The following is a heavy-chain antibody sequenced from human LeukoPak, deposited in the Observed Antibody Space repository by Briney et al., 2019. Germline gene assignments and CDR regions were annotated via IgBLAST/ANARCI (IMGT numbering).Heavy chain of an antibody. CDR2: ISGSGAGT. J-gene: IGHJ6*03. CDR3: ARAGSSGNYYYYYMDV. Sequence: GGSLRLSCAASGFTFSSYAMSWVRQAPGKGLEWVSGISGSGAGTYYADSVKGRFTISRDNAKNSLYLQMNSLRAEDTAVYYCARAGSSGNYYYYYMDVWGKGTTVTVSS. CDR1: GFTFSSYA. V-gene: IGHV3-23*01. D-gene: IGHD6-19*01.